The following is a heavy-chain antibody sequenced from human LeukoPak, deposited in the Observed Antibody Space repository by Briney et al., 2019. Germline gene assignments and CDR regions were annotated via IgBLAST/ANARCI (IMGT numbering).Heavy chain of an antibody. J-gene: IGHJ4*02. D-gene: IGHD2/OR15-2a*01. V-gene: IGHV3-23*01. CDR3: GKRDYYSFDY. CDR1: GFTVNSCA. CDR2: ISDSGTST. Sequence: GGSLRLSCAVSGFTVNSCAMRWVRQAPGEGLEWVSTISDSGTSTFYADSVKGRFTISRDNSKNTLYVQMNSLRAEDTAVYYCGKRDYYSFDYWGQGTLVTVSS.